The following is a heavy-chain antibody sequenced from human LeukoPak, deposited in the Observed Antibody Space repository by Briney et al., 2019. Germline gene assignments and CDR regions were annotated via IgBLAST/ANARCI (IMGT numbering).Heavy chain of an antibody. J-gene: IGHJ6*02. V-gene: IGHV1-69*04. D-gene: IGHD2-2*02. CDR1: GGTFSSYA. Sequence: SVKVSCKASGGTFSSYAISWVRQAPGQGLEWMGRIIPILGIANYAQKFQGRVTITADKSTSTAYMELSSLRSEDTAVYYCVLGYCSSTSCYKLNYYYGMDVWGQGTTVTASS. CDR3: VLGYCSSTSCYKLNYYYGMDV. CDR2: IIPILGIA.